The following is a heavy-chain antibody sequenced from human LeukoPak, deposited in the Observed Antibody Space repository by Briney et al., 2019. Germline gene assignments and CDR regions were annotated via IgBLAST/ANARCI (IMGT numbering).Heavy chain of an antibody. D-gene: IGHD3-3*01. CDR3: ARLTWALSGYYTGIDDDY. CDR2: IIPIFGTA. Sequence: SVKVSCKASGGTFSSYAISWVRQAPGQGLEWMGGIIPIFGTANYAQKFQGRVTITADESTSTVYMELSSLRSEDTAVYYCARLTWALSGYYTGIDDDYWGQGTLVTVSS. CDR1: GGTFSSYA. V-gene: IGHV1-69*13. J-gene: IGHJ4*02.